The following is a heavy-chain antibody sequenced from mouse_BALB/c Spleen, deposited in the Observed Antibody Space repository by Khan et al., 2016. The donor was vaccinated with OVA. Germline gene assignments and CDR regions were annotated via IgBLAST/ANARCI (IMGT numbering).Heavy chain of an antibody. CDR2: LWGDGNT. Sequence: QMQLEESGPGLVAPSQSLSITCTVSGFSLTSYGVSWVRQPPGKGLEWLGVLWGDGNTNFHSALRSRLSISKDNSKSQVFLKLNSLQTDDTATYYCAKDRGYYAVDYWGQGTSVTVSS. J-gene: IGHJ4*01. CDR1: GFSLTSYG. V-gene: IGHV2-3*01. CDR3: AKDRGYYAVDY.